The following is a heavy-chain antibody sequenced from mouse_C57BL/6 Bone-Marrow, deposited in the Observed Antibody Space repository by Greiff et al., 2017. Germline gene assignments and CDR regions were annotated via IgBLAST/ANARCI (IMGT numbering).Heavy chain of an antibody. CDR1: GYTFTSYW. J-gene: IGHJ4*01. V-gene: IGHV1-72*01. CDR3: SRSKLRRARDY. CDR2: IDPNSGGT. Sequence: QVQLKQPGPELVKPGASVKLSCKASGYTFTSYWMHWVQQRPGRGLELIGRIDPNSGGTKYNEKFKSKATLTVDKPSSTAYMQLSSLTSEDSAVYYCSRSKLRRARDYWGQGTSVTVSS. D-gene: IGHD1-2*01.